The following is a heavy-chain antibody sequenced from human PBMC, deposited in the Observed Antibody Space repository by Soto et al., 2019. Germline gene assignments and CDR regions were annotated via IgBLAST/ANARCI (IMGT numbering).Heavy chain of an antibody. V-gene: IGHV3-7*01. CDR3: AKIAYCGGDRYLNFDY. CDR1: GFTFSYYW. CDR2: IKQDGSGE. D-gene: IGHD2-21*02. J-gene: IGHJ4*02. Sequence: GGSLILSCAASGFTFSYYWMSSVRQAPGKGLEWVANIKQDGSGESYVDSVKGRFTISRDNTKNSLYLQMNSLRAEDTAVYYCAKIAYCGGDRYLNFDYWGQGALVTVSS.